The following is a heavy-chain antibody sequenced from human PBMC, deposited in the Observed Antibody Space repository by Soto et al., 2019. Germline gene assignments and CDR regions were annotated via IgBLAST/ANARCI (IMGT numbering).Heavy chain of an antibody. CDR2: INPSGRST. Sequence: SXKVSFKTSGYSXSSYYMDLVRQAPGQGLEWIGIINPSGRSTKYAQKFQGRVTMTRDTSPSTVYMELSSLRSEDTAFYYCAKDRGGSGSYYFDYWGQGTLGTVS. V-gene: IGHV1-46*01. CDR3: AKDRGGSGSYYFDY. CDR1: GYSXSSYY. D-gene: IGHD3-10*01. J-gene: IGHJ4*02.